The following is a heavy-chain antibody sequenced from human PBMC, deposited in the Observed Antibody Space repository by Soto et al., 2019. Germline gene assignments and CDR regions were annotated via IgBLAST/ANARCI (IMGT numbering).Heavy chain of an antibody. V-gene: IGHV4-34*01. CDR1: GGSFSGYF. Sequence: SETLSLTCAVYGGSFSGYFWSWIRQPPGMALEWIGEINHLGSINYNPSLKSRVTMSVDTSKNQFSLTLNSVTAADTATYYCARGGISHWAYFYYMDVWDRGTTVTVSS. J-gene: IGHJ6*03. D-gene: IGHD2-21*01. CDR3: ARGGISHWAYFYYMDV. CDR2: INHLGSI.